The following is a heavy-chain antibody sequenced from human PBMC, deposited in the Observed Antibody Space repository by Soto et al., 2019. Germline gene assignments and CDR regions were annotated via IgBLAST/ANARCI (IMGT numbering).Heavy chain of an antibody. Sequence: GGSLRLSCAASEFTVSSNYMSWVRQAPGKGLEWVSVIYSGGSTYYADSVKGRFTISRDNSKNTLYLQMNSLRAEDTAVYYCARGPRTYYYDSSGYESLGYFDYWGKGTLVTVS. CDR2: IYSGGST. V-gene: IGHV3-66*01. J-gene: IGHJ4*02. CDR3: ARGPRTYYYDSSGYESLGYFDY. D-gene: IGHD3-22*01. CDR1: EFTVSSNY.